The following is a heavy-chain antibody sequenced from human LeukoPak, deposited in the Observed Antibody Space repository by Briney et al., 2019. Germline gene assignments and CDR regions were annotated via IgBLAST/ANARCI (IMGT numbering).Heavy chain of an antibody. CDR3: ARRRRWLQSIDY. Sequence: SETLSLTCAVYGGSFSGYYWSWIRQPPGKGLEWIGEINHSGSTNYNPSLKSRVTISVDTSKNQFSLKLSSVTAADTAVYYCARRRRWLQSIDYWGQGTLVTVSS. CDR1: GGSFSGYY. J-gene: IGHJ4*02. V-gene: IGHV4-34*01. D-gene: IGHD5-24*01. CDR2: INHSGST.